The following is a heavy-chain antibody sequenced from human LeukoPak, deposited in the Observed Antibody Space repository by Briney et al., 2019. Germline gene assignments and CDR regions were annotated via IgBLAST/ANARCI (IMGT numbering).Heavy chain of an antibody. J-gene: IGHJ6*02. Sequence: GGSLRLSCTTSGFNFRAYWMGWVRQAPGKGLEWVSAISGSGGSTYYADSVKGRFTISRDNSKNTLYLQVNSLRAEDTAVYYCAKDRIAAVGTPYYYYGMDVWGQGTTVTVSS. CDR1: GFNFRAYW. D-gene: IGHD6-13*01. CDR3: AKDRIAAVGTPYYYYGMDV. CDR2: ISGSGGST. V-gene: IGHV3-23*01.